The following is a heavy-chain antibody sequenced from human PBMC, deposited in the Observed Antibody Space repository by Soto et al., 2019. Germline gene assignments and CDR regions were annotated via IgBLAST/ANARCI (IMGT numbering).Heavy chain of an antibody. D-gene: IGHD3-10*01. CDR3: AGDGGFGGKPGFDP. J-gene: IGHJ5*02. Sequence: QVQLQESGPGLVKPSQTLSLTCTVSGGSISSGGYYWSWIRQHPGKGLEWIGYIYYSGSTYYNPSLKSRVTXXVXTXXNPFSLKLSPVTAADTAVYYCAGDGGFGGKPGFDPWGQGTLVTVSS. CDR2: IYYSGST. V-gene: IGHV4-31*03. CDR1: GGSISSGGYY.